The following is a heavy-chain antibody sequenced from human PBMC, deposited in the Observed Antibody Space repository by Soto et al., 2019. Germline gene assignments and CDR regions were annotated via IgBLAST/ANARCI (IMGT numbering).Heavy chain of an antibody. J-gene: IGHJ1*01. D-gene: IGHD1-7*01. Sequence: VQLQWSGPGLVKPSQTLSLTCTVSGASVNTGDYYWSYIRQSPGKGLVWLGYIFYSGDTYYNPSLKSRATLSLNTSRNQISLTLTSVPDADTAVYFCVGTGTTDDFWGQGTLVTVSS. CDR2: IFYSGDT. CDR1: GASVNTGDYY. CDR3: VGTGTTDDF. V-gene: IGHV4-30-4*01.